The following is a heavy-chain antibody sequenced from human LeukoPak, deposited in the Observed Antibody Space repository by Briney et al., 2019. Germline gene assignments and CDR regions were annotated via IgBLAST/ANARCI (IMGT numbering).Heavy chain of an antibody. CDR1: GGSISSYY. J-gene: IGHJ3*02. CDR3: ARDWGIWFGELFHAFDI. Sequence: SEILSLTCTVSGGSISSYYWSWIRQRAGEGLEWIGRIYTSGSTNSNPSLKSRVTMSVDTSKNQFSLKLSSVTAADTAVYYCARDWGIWFGELFHAFDIWGQGTMVTVSS. CDR2: IYTSGST. D-gene: IGHD3-10*01. V-gene: IGHV4-4*07.